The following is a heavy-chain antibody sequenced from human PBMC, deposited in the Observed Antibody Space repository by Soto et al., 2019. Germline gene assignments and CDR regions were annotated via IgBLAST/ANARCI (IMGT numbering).Heavy chain of an antibody. D-gene: IGHD3-3*01. CDR1: GYTFTSYG. Sequence: ASVKVSCKASGYTFTSYGISWVRQAPGQGLEWMGWISAYNGNTNEAQKLQGRITMTTDTSTSTAYMERRSLRSDDTAVYFCARGVFTRTADYWGQGTLVTVSS. CDR3: ARGVFTRTADY. V-gene: IGHV1-18*01. J-gene: IGHJ4*02. CDR2: ISAYNGNT.